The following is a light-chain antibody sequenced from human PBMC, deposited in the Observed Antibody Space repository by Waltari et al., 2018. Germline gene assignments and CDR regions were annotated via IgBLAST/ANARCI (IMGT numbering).Light chain of an antibody. CDR2: QDT. J-gene: IGLJ2*01. Sequence: SYELPQPSSVSVSPGQTASITCSGGTLGGQYACWYQQKPGQSPVVVLSQDTKRPSGIPERFSGSNSGNTATLTISGTQAMDEADYYCQAWDSSTYHVVFGGGTKLTVL. CDR1: TLGGQY. V-gene: IGLV3-1*01. CDR3: QAWDSSTYHVV.